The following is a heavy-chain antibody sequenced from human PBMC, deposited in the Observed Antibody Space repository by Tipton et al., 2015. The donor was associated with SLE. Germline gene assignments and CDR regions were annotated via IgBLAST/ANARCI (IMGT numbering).Heavy chain of an antibody. Sequence: TLSLTCTVSGGSISSGIYHWGWIRQPAGKGLEWMGYMSVRGNTNFTPSLKSRVTISVDTSRNQFSLQLSSVTAADTAVYYCARVGWGGDVWGQGTTVTVSS. CDR2: MSVRGNT. V-gene: IGHV4-61*09. J-gene: IGHJ6*02. CDR1: GGSISSGIYH. D-gene: IGHD3-16*01. CDR3: ARVGWGGDV.